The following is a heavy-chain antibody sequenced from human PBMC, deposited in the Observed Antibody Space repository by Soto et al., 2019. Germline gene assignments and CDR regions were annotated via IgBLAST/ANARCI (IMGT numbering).Heavy chain of an antibody. CDR1: GFTFSSYT. CDR2: ITSSSSYI. Sequence: GGSLRLSCTASGFTFSSYTMNWVRQPPGKGLEWVSSITSSSSYIYYADSLKGRFTISRDNAKNSLHLQMNSLRDEDTAVYYCARAAAGTLFDYWGQGTLVTVSS. J-gene: IGHJ4*02. V-gene: IGHV3-21*01. D-gene: IGHD6-13*01. CDR3: ARAAAGTLFDY.